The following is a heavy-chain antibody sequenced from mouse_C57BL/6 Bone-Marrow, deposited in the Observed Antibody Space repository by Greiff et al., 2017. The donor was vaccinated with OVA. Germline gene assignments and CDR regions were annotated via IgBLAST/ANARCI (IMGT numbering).Heavy chain of an antibody. CDR3: AKSDSSRDFDY. J-gene: IGHJ2*01. CDR1: GYTFTSYW. D-gene: IGHD1-1*01. CDR2: INPSNGGT. Sequence: VQLQQSGTELVKPGASVKLSCKASGYTFTSYWMHWVKQRPGQGLEWIGNINPSNGGTNYNEKFKSKATLTVDKSSSTAYMQLSSLTSEDSAVYSFAKSDSSRDFDYWGQGTTLTVSS. V-gene: IGHV1-53*01.